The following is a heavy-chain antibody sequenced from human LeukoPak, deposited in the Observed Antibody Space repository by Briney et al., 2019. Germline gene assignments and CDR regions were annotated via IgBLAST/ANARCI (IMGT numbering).Heavy chain of an antibody. CDR3: TRVGYIDEGIDY. Sequence: GGSLRLSFVASGFPFSSYWMTWVRQAPGKGREGVANIKQDGSKKSYVDSVKGRFTISRDNAKNSLYLQMNSLRAEDTAIYYCTRVGYIDEGIDYWGQGTLVTVSS. V-gene: IGHV3-7*04. J-gene: IGHJ4*02. CDR2: IKQDGSKK. CDR1: GFPFSSYW. D-gene: IGHD5-24*01.